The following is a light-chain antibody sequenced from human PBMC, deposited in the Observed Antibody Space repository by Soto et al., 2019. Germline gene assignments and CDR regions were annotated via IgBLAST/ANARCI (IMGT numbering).Light chain of an antibody. CDR3: QQYGSSPWT. V-gene: IGKV3-20*01. Sequence: EIVLTQSPGTLSLSPGERSTLSCRASQSVSSSYLAWYQQKPGQAPRLLIYGASSRATGIPDRFSRSGSGTDFTLTTSRLEPEDFAVYYCQQYGSSPWTFGQGTKVDIK. CDR2: GAS. CDR1: QSVSSSY. J-gene: IGKJ1*01.